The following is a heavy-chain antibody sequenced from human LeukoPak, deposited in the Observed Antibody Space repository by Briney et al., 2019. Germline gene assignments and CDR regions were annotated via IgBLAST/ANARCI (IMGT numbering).Heavy chain of an antibody. CDR3: AWTSTADFDWLPSFDY. CDR1: GYSISSGYY. J-gene: IGHJ4*02. CDR2: IYHSGST. D-gene: IGHD3-9*01. V-gene: IGHV4-38-2*02. Sequence: SETLSLTCTVSGYSISSGYYWGWIRQPPGKGLEWIGSIYHSGSTYYNPSLKSRVTISVDTSKNQFSLKLSSVTAADTAVYYCAWTSTADFDWLPSFDYWGQGTLVTVSS.